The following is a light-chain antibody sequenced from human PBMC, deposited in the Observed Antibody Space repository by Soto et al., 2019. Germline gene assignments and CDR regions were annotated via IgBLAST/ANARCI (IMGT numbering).Light chain of an antibody. CDR3: QQVNSYPRT. CDR2: AAS. Sequence: IQLTQSPSSLSASVGDTVSITCRASPGISFYVAWYQQKPGKAPKLLMHAASTLQSGVTARFSGSGSGTEFTLTISSLQHEDFATYYFQQVNSYPRTFGQGTKLEIK. CDR1: PGISFY. V-gene: IGKV1-9*01. J-gene: IGKJ2*01.